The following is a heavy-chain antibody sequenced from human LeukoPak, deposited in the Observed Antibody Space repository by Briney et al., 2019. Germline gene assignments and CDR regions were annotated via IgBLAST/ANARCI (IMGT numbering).Heavy chain of an antibody. CDR2: INHSGST. CDR1: GGSFSGYY. CDR3: ARGYDSSGYYLSVRNKNAFDI. V-gene: IGHV4-34*01. D-gene: IGHD3-22*01. J-gene: IGHJ3*02. Sequence: PSETLSLTCAVYGGSFSGYYWSWIRQPPGKGLEWIGEINHSGSTNYNPSLKSRVTISVDTSKNQFSLKLSSVTAADTAVYYCARGYDSSGYYLSVRNKNAFDIWGQGTMVTVSS.